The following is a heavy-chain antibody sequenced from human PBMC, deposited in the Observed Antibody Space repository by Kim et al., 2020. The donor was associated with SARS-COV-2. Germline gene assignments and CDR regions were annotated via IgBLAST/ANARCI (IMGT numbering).Heavy chain of an antibody. CDR2: ISWNSGSI. Sequence: GGSLRLSCAASGFTFDDYAMHWVRQAPGKGLEWVSGISWNSGSIGYADSVKGRFNISRDNAKNSLYLQMNSLRAEDTALYYCANGPGTGAWGQGTLVTVSS. J-gene: IGHJ5*02. V-gene: IGHV3-9*01. CDR1: GFTFDDYA. CDR3: ANGPGTGA.